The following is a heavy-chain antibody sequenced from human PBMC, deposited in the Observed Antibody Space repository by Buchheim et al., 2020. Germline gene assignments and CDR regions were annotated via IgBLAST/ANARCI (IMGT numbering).Heavy chain of an antibody. J-gene: IGHJ1*01. CDR3: AQGELMGEDF. D-gene: IGHD1-26*01. CDR2: IKEDGTKK. Sequence: EVQLVESGGALVQPGGSLRLSCAASGFAFSSYWMTWVRQAPGKGLEWVANIKEDGTKKKYVDSVKGRFTISRVNAENSPYLQMNSLRVEDTAVYYCAQGELMGEDFWGQGTL. CDR1: GFAFSSYW. V-gene: IGHV3-7*01.